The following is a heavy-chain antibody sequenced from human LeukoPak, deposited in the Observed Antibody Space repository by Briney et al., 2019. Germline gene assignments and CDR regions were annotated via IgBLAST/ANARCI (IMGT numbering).Heavy chain of an antibody. Sequence: GASVKVSCKASGDTFTTFYIHWVRQAPGQGLEWMGIINPSGGSTSYAQKFQGRVTMTRDTSTSTVYMELSSLRSEDTAVYYCARVLGSSGYDAFDIWGQGTMVTVSS. D-gene: IGHD6-19*01. J-gene: IGHJ3*02. CDR3: ARVLGSSGYDAFDI. CDR2: INPSGGST. CDR1: GDTFTTFY. V-gene: IGHV1-46*01.